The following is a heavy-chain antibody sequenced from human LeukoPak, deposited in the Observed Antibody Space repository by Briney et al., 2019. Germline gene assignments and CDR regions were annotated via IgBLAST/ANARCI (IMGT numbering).Heavy chain of an antibody. CDR3: ARDQIAGGYYYYYMDV. CDR1: GYTFTTYN. D-gene: IGHD2-21*01. V-gene: IGHV1-18*01. J-gene: IGHJ6*03. Sequence: ASVKVSCKASGYTFTTYNINWVRQAPGQGLEWMGWISGYNGNTNYAQKFQGRVTMTRDMSTSTVYMELSSLRSEDTAVYYCARDQIAGGYYYYYMDVWGKGTTVTVSS. CDR2: ISGYNGNT.